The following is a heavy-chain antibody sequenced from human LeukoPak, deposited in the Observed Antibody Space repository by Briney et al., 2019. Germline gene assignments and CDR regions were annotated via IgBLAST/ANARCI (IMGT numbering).Heavy chain of an antibody. J-gene: IGHJ4*02. D-gene: IGHD3-22*01. V-gene: IGHV4-59*01. Sequence: PSVTLSLTCTVSGGSISSYYWSWIRQPPGKGLEWIGYIYYSGSTNYNPSLKSRVTISVDTSKNQFSLKLSSVTAADTAVYYCARTPYYDSSGGQFDYWGQGTLVAVSS. CDR3: ARTPYYDSSGGQFDY. CDR1: GGSISSYY. CDR2: IYYSGST.